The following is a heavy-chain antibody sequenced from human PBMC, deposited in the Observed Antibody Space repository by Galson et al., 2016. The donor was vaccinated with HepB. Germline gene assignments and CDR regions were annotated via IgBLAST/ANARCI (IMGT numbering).Heavy chain of an antibody. CDR2: TGTGTGYL. D-gene: IGHD4-11*01. CDR1: GFTFSKYS. V-gene: IGHV3-21*06. CDR3: AKSSEGLLRYSGMDV. J-gene: IGHJ6*02. Sequence: LRLSCAASGFTFSKYSMSWVRQAPGKGLEWVASTGTGTGYLYHADSVKGRFSIYRDDAKSSRYLEMNSLRAEDTAVYYCAKSSEGLLRYSGMDVWGQGTTVTVSS.